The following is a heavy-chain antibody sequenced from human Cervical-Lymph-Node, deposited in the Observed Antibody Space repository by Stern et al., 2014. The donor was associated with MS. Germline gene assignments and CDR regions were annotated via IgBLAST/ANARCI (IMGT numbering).Heavy chain of an antibody. CDR2: IPPFNGNT. J-gene: IGHJ4*02. D-gene: IGHD3-22*01. V-gene: IGHV1-45*02. CDR1: GHTFTYRY. Sequence: VQLVQSGAEVRKTGSSVKVSCKASGHTFTYRYLHWVRQAPGQAPEWMGWIPPFNGNTNYAQKFQDRVTITRDRSMNTAYMELSSLRSEDTAMYYCASLFDSSGYFDYSWGQGTLVTVSS. CDR3: ASLFDSSGYFDYS.